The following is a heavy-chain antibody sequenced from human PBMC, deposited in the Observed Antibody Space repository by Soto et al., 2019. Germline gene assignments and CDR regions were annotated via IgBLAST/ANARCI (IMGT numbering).Heavy chain of an antibody. D-gene: IGHD3-3*01. Sequence: QVQLQESGPGLVKPSQTLSLTCTVSGGSISSGGYYWSWIRQHPGKGLEWIGYIYYSGSTYYNPSHHGRVTTSVDTSKNQFSLKLSSVTAADTPVYYCARGGAVRLECGGSHREFDYWGQGTLVTVSS. J-gene: IGHJ4*02. CDR1: GGSISSGGYY. CDR2: IYYSGST. CDR3: ARGGAVRLECGGSHREFDY. V-gene: IGHV4-31*03.